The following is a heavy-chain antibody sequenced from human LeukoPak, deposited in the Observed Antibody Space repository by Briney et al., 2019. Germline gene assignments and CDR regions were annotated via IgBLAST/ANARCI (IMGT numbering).Heavy chain of an antibody. D-gene: IGHD5-24*01. V-gene: IGHV3-53*01. CDR1: GFSVTNNY. CDR3: ARGDGYNFFDY. Sequence: GGSLRLSCAVSGFSVTNNYMSWVRQAPGKGLEWVSVFYVGGATYYADSVKGRFTISRGNSENTLYLQMKSLRAEDTAVYYCARGDGYNFFDYWGQGTLVTVSS. J-gene: IGHJ4*02. CDR2: FYVGGAT.